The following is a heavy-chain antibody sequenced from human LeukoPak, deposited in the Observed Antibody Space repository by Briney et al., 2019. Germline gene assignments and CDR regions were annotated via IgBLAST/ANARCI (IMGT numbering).Heavy chain of an antibody. CDR3: AGNTFDYNSGGFSG. J-gene: IGHJ4*02. CDR1: GFTLSKYS. V-gene: IGHV3-21*01. Sequence: GGSLRLSCAASGFTLSKYSMNWVRQAPGKGLEWVTSISSSGIYIYYADSVKGRFTISRDNAKNSLYLQMNSLRAEDTAVYYCAGNTFDYNSGGFSGWGQGTLVTVSS. D-gene: IGHD3-10*01. CDR2: ISSSGIYI.